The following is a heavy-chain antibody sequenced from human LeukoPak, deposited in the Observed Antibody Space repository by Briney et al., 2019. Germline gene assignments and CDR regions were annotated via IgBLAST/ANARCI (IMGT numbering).Heavy chain of an antibody. J-gene: IGHJ4*02. CDR3: ARERVGATAVYFDY. Sequence: GGSLRLSCAASGFTFSSYAMHWVRQAPGKGLGRVAVISYDGSNKYYADSVKGRFTISRDNSKNTLYLQMNSLRAEDTAVYYCARERVGATAVYFDYWGQGTLVTVSS. CDR2: ISYDGSNK. D-gene: IGHD1-26*01. CDR1: GFTFSSYA. V-gene: IGHV3-30-3*01.